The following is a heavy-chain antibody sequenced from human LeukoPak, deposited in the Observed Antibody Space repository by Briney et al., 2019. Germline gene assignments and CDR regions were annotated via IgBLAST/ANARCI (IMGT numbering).Heavy chain of an antibody. V-gene: IGHV4-34*01. J-gene: IGHJ5*02. CDR2: INHSGST. D-gene: IGHD5-12*01. CDR3: ARLRSGYDGGNWFDP. Sequence: PSETLSLTCAVYGGSFSGYYWSWIRQPPGKGPEWIGEINHSGSTNYNPSLKSRVTISVDTSKNQFSLKLSSVTAADTAVYYCARLRSGYDGGNWFDPWGQGTLVTVSS. CDR1: GGSFSGYY.